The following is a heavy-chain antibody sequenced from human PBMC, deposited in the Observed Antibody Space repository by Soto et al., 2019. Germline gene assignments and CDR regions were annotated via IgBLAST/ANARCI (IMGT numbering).Heavy chain of an antibody. CDR1: GFTFSSYG. D-gene: IGHD2-15*01. CDR3: ARDLGYCSGGSCHGSWFDP. Sequence: GGSPRLSCAASGFTFSSYGMHWVRQAPGKGLEWVAVIWYDGSNKYYADSVKGRFTISRDNSKNTLYLQMNSLRAEDTAVYYCARDLGYCSGGSCHGSWFDPWGQGTLVTVSS. J-gene: IGHJ5*02. V-gene: IGHV3-33*01. CDR2: IWYDGSNK.